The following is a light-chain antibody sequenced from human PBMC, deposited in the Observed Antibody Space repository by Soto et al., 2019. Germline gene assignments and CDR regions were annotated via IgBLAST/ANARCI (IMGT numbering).Light chain of an antibody. V-gene: IGKV3-20*01. CDR3: QQYSSTPHT. Sequence: LTHSPDTLSLSQGQRATLSCRASQSVSSSYLAWYQHKCGQAPRLLMFGTGSRATGIPDRFRCTGSGTDFTLIVNKLEPEDFAVYSCQQYSSTPHTFGQGTKVDIK. J-gene: IGKJ2*01. CDR2: GTG. CDR1: QSVSSSY.